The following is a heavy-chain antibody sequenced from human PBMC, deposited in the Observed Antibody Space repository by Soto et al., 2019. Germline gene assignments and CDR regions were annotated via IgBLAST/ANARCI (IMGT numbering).Heavy chain of an antibody. CDR2: ISWNSGSI. D-gene: IGHD2-21*01. V-gene: IGHV3-9*01. CDR1: GFTIDDYA. J-gene: IGHJ3*02. Sequence: GGSLRLSCAASGFTIDDYAMHWVRQAPGKGLEWVSGISWNSGSIGYADSVKGRFTISRDNAKNSLYLQMNSLRAEDTALYYCAKDIVAAYCGGDCYDALDIWGQGTMVTVSS. CDR3: AKDIVAAYCGGDCYDALDI.